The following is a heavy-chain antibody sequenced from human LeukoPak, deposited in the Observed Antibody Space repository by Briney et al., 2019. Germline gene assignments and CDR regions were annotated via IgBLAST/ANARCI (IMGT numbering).Heavy chain of an antibody. V-gene: IGHV5-10-1*01. D-gene: IGHD2-2*01. J-gene: IGHJ6*04. CDR1: GYSFTSYW. Sequence: KPGESLRISCKGSGYSFTSYWISWVRQMPGKGLEWMGRIDPSDSYTNYSPSFQGHVTISADKSISTAYLQWGSLKASDTAMYYCARHLDSAGAVPADYGMDVWGKGTTVTVSS. CDR2: IDPSDSYT. CDR3: ARHLDSAGAVPADYGMDV.